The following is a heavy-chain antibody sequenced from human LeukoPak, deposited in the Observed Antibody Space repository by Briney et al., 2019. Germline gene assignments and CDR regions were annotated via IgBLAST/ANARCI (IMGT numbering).Heavy chain of an antibody. V-gene: IGHV3-74*01. Sequence: PGGSLRLSCAASGFTFSSYRLHWVRQAPGKGLVWVSHINSDGSSTGYAVSVKGRLTISRDNAKNTLFLQMNSLRAEDTAVYYCARNPGMDVWGQGTTVTVSS. CDR2: INSDGSST. CDR3: ARNPGMDV. CDR1: GFTFSSYR. J-gene: IGHJ6*02.